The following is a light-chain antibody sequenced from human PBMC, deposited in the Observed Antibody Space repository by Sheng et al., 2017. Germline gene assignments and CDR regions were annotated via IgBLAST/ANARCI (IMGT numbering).Light chain of an antibody. J-gene: IGKJ2*01. CDR2: GTF. V-gene: IGKV1-39*01. CDR3: QHGYITPHT. Sequence: DIQMSQSPPSLSASVGDRVTITCRASQTISGYLSWYQQKPGKAPKLLISGTFVLQSGVPSRFSGSGSGTDYTLTISSLQPEDFATYFCQHGYITPHTFGQGTRVEIK. CDR1: QTISGY.